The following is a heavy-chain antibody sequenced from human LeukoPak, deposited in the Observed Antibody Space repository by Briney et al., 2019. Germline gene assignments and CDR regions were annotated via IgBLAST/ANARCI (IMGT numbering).Heavy chain of an antibody. Sequence: QTGGSLRLSCAVSGFIFNSFWMSWVRQAPGKGLEWVANIKQDGSEKYYVDSVKGRFTISRDNAKNSLYLQMNSLRAEDTAVYYCARGRGRRTYGPDAFDIWGQGTMVTVSS. CDR3: ARGRGRRTYGPDAFDI. V-gene: IGHV3-7*01. CDR1: GFIFNSFW. D-gene: IGHD3-10*01. J-gene: IGHJ3*02. CDR2: IKQDGSEK.